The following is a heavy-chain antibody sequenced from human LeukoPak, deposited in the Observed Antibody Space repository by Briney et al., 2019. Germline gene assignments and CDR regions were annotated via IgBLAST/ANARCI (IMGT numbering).Heavy chain of an antibody. J-gene: IGHJ4*02. D-gene: IGHD6-19*01. V-gene: IGHV4-59*01. CDR2: IYYSGST. Sequence: SETLSLTCTVPGGSISGYYWSWIRQPPGKGLEWIGYIYYSGSTNYNPSLKSRVTISVDTSKNQFSLKLSSVTAADTAVYYCARDRRYSSGWYGIDYWGQGTLVTVSS. CDR3: ARDRRYSSGWYGIDY. CDR1: GGSISGYY.